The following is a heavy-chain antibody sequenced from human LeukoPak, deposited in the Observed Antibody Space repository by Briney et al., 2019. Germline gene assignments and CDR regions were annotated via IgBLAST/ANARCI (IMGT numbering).Heavy chain of an antibody. D-gene: IGHD6-13*01. Sequence: PGGSLRLSCAASGFTVSNKYMSWVRQAPGKGLGWVALTYTDGSAHYADSVKGRFTISRDNSKNTLFLQLNSLRAEDSALYYCAGGYTNTRSALWAFDIWGRGTMVTVSS. J-gene: IGHJ3*02. V-gene: IGHV3-53*01. CDR1: GFTVSNKY. CDR3: AGGYTNTRSALWAFDI. CDR2: TYTDGSA.